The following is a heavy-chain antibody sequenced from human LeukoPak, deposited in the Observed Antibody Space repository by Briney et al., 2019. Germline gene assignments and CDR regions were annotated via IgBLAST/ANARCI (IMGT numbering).Heavy chain of an antibody. V-gene: IGHV3-74*01. J-gene: IGHJ5*02. CDR1: RFTLSSYW. CDR2: TNKDGSST. CDR3: ARPTKEGSSWYWWFDP. D-gene: IGHD6-13*01. Sequence: GGSLRLSCAAYRFTLSSYWMHWARHAHGKVLVWVSRTNKDGSSTSYADSVKGRFTISRDNAKNTLYLQMNSLRAEDTAVYYCARPTKEGSSWYWWFDPWGQGTLVTVSS.